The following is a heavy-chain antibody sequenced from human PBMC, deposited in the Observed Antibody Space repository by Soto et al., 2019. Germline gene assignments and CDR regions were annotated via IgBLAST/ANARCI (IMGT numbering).Heavy chain of an antibody. V-gene: IGHV1-69*12. J-gene: IGHJ4*02. Sequence: QVQLVQSGAAVKKPGSSVKVSCKASGGTFSSYAISWVRQAPGQGLEWMGGIIPIFGTANYAQKFQGRVTITADESTSXAXXELSSLRSEDTAVYYCARVISDCSGGSCYSGVFDYWGQGTLVTVSS. CDR1: GGTFSSYA. CDR3: ARVISDCSGGSCYSGVFDY. CDR2: IIPIFGTA. D-gene: IGHD2-15*01.